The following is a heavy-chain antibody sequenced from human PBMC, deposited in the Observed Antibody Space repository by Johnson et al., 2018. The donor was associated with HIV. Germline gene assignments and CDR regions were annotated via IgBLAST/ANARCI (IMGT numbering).Heavy chain of an antibody. CDR2: IKSKTDGGTI. CDR3: ARVRWELPDDAFDI. CDR1: GFTFSNAC. V-gene: IGHV3-15*01. D-gene: IGHD1-26*01. J-gene: IGHJ3*02. Sequence: VQLVESGGGLVKPGGSLRLSCEASGFTFSNACMSWVRQAPGKGLEWVGRIKSKTDGGTIDYAAPVKGRFTISRDDSKNSVYLQMNSLRAEDTAVYYCARVRWELPDDAFDIWGQGTMVTVSS.